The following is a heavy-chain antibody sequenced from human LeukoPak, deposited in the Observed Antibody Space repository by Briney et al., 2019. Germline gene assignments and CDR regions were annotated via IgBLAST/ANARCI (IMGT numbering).Heavy chain of an antibody. V-gene: IGHV4-4*07. CDR3: ARDEAKGIAAAGTKFDY. CDR2: IYTSGST. D-gene: IGHD6-13*01. J-gene: IGHJ4*02. CDR1: GGSISSYY. Sequence: SGTLSLTCTVSGGSISSYYWSWIRQPAGKGLEWIGRIYTSGSTNYNPSLKSRVTMSVDTSKNQFSLKLSSVTAADTAVYYCARDEAKGIAAAGTKFDYWGQGTLVTVSS.